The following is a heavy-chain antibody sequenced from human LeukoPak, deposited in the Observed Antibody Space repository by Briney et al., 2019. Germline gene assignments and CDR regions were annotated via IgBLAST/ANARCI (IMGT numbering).Heavy chain of an antibody. CDR2: LINHDTTA. CDR1: GFTLSNYY. D-gene: IGHD2-2*01. Sequence: GGSLRLSCAASGFTLSNYYMHWVRQPPGKGLVWVARLINHDTTATYADSVKGRFTISRDNAKNTLYLQMSSLRADDTAVYYCARGGCSNPSCLADWGQGILVTVSS. J-gene: IGHJ4*02. V-gene: IGHV3-74*01. CDR3: ARGGCSNPSCLAD.